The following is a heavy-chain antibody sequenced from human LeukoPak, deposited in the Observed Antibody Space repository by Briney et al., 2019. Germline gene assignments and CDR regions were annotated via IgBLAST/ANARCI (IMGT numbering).Heavy chain of an antibody. J-gene: IGHJ4*02. CDR3: ARGSIAAAGGIDY. CDR1: GFTFRSYS. Sequence: PGGSLRLSCAASGFTFRSYSMNWFRKAPGKGLDGFSPISSSSSYIYYADSVKGRFTISRDNAKNSLYLQMNSLRAEDTAVYYCARGSIAAAGGIDYWGQGTLVTVSS. D-gene: IGHD6-13*01. CDR2: ISSSSSYI. V-gene: IGHV3-21*01.